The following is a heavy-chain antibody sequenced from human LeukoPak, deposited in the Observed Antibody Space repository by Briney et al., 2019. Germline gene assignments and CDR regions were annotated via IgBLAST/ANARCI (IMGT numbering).Heavy chain of an antibody. V-gene: IGHV4-59*01. CDR1: GGSIGSYY. CDR2: IYYSGST. CDR3: ARVRGSYYGSLALDY. Sequence: SETLSLTCAVYGGSIGSYYWSWIRQPPGKGLEWIGYIYYSGSTNYNPSLKSRVTISVDTSKNQFSLKLSSVTAADTAVYYCARVRGSYYGSLALDYWGQGTLVTVSS. D-gene: IGHD1-26*01. J-gene: IGHJ4*02.